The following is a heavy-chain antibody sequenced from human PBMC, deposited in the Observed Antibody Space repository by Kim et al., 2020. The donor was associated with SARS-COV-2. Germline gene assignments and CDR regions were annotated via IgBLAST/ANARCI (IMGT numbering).Heavy chain of an antibody. CDR1: GGSISSSNW. D-gene: IGHD3-3*01. Sequence: SETLSLTCAVSGGSISSSNWWSWVRQPPGKGLEWIGEIYHSGSTNYNPSLKSRVTISVEKSKNQFSLQLSSVTAADTAVYYCARDLERFLEWLPSYGMDVWGQGTTVTVSS. V-gene: IGHV4-4*02. J-gene: IGHJ6*02. CDR3: ARDLERFLEWLPSYGMDV. CDR2: IYHSGST.